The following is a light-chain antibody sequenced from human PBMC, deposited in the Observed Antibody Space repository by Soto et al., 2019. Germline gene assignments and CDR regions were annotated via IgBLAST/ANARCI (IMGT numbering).Light chain of an antibody. CDR3: QQYYSNPRT. V-gene: IGKV4-1*01. J-gene: IGKJ1*01. CDR2: WAS. CDR1: QSVLYSSNNKNY. Sequence: DIVMTQSPDSLAVSLGERATINCKSSQSVLYSSNNKNYLAWYQQKPGQPPKLLIYWASTRESGVPDRFSGSGSGTDFTLTISSLQAEEVAVYYCQQYYSNPRTFGQGTKVEIK.